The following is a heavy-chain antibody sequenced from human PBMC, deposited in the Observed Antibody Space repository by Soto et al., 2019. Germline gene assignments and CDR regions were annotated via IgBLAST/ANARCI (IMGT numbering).Heavy chain of an antibody. CDR1: GYTFTDFG. CDR3: SRDYDRWGDDWFDP. CDR2: ISGFDGDR. Sequence: QVHLVQSGGEMKKLGASVKVSCKASGYTFTDFGISWVRQAPGQGLEWMGWISGFDGDRNYAQKFQGRVTLTTQTSATTAYMELRSLTSDDAAIYYCSRDYDRWGDDWFDPWGQGTLVTVSS. D-gene: IGHD3-16*01. J-gene: IGHJ5*02. V-gene: IGHV1-18*01.